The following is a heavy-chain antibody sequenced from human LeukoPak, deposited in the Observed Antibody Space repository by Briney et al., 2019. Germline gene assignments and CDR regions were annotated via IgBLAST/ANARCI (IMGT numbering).Heavy chain of an antibody. J-gene: IGHJ4*02. CDR1: GGSISSSSYY. Sequence: PSETLSLTCTVSGGSISSSSYYWGWIRQPPGKGLECIGSIYHSGSTYYHPSLKSRVTISVDTSKNQFSLNLSSVTAADTAMYYCARAVGTSRNFFDYWGQGTLVTVSS. D-gene: IGHD4-23*01. CDR3: ARAVGTSRNFFDY. CDR2: IYHSGST. V-gene: IGHV4-39*07.